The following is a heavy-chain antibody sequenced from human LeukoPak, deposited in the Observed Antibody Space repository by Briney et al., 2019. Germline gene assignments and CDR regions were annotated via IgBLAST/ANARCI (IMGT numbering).Heavy chain of an antibody. V-gene: IGHV3-30*03. CDR3: ARDGVLWSPGYFDY. J-gene: IGHJ4*02. Sequence: GGSLRLSCAASGFTFRRFDMHWVRQAPGKGLEWVAVISDDGSEKHYVDSVRGRFTISRDNSKNTVDLQMDSLGIDDTAVYYCARDGVLWSPGYFDYWGQGTLVTVSS. CDR1: GFTFRRFD. CDR2: ISDDGSEK. D-gene: IGHD3-10*01.